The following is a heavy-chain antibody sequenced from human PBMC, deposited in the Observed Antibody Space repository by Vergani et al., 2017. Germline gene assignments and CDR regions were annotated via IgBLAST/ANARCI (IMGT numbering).Heavy chain of an antibody. Sequence: EVQLVESGGGLVQPGGSLRLSCGASGFTFSNYYMTWVRRAPGKGLEWVANIRQDGDEIYYADSVRGRFTISRDHARSSLYLQMNSLRTEDTAVYYCARVRFEWILDFWGQGTLVTVSS. D-gene: IGHD3-10*01. CDR2: IRQDGDEI. V-gene: IGHV3-7*01. CDR1: GFTFSNYY. CDR3: ARVRFEWILDF. J-gene: IGHJ4*02.